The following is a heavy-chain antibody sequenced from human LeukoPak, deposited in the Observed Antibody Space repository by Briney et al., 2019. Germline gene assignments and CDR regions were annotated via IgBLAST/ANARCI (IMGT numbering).Heavy chain of an antibody. Sequence: SETLSLTCTVSGGSISSSSYYWGWIRQPPGKGLEWIGSIYYSGSTYYNPSLKGRVTISVDTSKNQFSLKLSSVTAADTAVYYCARQGEHYYGSGDNFDPWGQGTLVTVSS. CDR1: GGSISSSSYY. J-gene: IGHJ5*02. CDR3: ARQGEHYYGSGDNFDP. CDR2: IYYSGST. D-gene: IGHD3-10*01. V-gene: IGHV4-39*01.